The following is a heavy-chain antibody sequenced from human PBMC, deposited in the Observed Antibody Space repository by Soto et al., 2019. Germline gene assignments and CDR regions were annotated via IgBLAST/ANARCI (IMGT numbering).Heavy chain of an antibody. CDR1: GYTFSNFG. Sequence: QVQLVQSGGEVKKPGASVKVSCKASGYTFSNFGLSWVRQAPGQGLELMGWISPYNGNTNYAQKLQGSLTITTDTSTSTAYMELRSLRSDDTAVYYCARDRLGVSVTGGGFDSWGQGTLVTVSS. CDR3: ARDRLGVSVTGGGFDS. V-gene: IGHV1-18*01. CDR2: ISPYNGNT. J-gene: IGHJ4*02. D-gene: IGHD2-8*01.